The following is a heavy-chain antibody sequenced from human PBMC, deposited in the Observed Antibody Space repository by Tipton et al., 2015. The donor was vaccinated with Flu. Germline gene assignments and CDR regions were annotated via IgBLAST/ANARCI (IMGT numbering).Heavy chain of an antibody. Sequence: TLSLTCTVSGGSISSGSYYWTWIRQPAGKGLEWIGRVYPSGSTNYNPSLKSRVTISVDTSKNQFSLKLSSVTAADTAVYYCAREWCDAFDIWGQGTMVTVFS. V-gene: IGHV4-61*02. CDR3: AREWCDAFDI. J-gene: IGHJ3*02. D-gene: IGHD2-8*01. CDR1: GGSISSGSYY. CDR2: VYPSGST.